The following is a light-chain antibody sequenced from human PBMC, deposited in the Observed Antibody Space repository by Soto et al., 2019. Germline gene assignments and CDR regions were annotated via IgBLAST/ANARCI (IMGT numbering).Light chain of an antibody. CDR3: QKYSSVPV. CDR1: QGIRNF. J-gene: IGKJ3*01. CDR2: EVS. Sequence: DIQMTQSPTSLSASVGDRVTITCRASQGIRNFVAWYQQKPGKAPKLLIYEVSTLQSRVPSRFTGSGSVTDFTLTINSLQAEVVATYSCQKYSSVPVFGPGTKVEIK. V-gene: IGKV1-27*01.